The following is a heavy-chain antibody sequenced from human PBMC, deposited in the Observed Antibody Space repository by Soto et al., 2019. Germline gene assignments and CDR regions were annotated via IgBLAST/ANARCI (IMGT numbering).Heavy chain of an antibody. V-gene: IGHV3-48*03. CDR3: ARDGFFSDSSSWYFDY. Sequence: GGSLILSCAASGFTFSSYEMNWVRQAPGKGLEWVSYISSSGSTIYYADSVKGRFTISRDNAKNSLYLQMNSLRAEDTAVYYCARDGFFSDSSSWYFDYWGQGTLVTVSA. J-gene: IGHJ4*02. CDR1: GFTFSSYE. D-gene: IGHD6-13*01. CDR2: ISSSGSTI.